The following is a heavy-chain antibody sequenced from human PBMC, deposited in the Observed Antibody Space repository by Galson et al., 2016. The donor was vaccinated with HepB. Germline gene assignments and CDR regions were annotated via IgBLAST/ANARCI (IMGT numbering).Heavy chain of an antibody. CDR1: GFTFSSYS. V-gene: IGHV3-21*01. Sequence: SLRLSCAASGFTFSSYSMNWVRQAPGKGLEWVSSISSSSSYIYYADSVKGRFTISRDNAKNSLYLQMNSLRAEDTAVYYCARVGAVRFLEYGMDVWGQGTTVTVSS. CDR3: ARVGAVRFLEYGMDV. CDR2: ISSSSSYI. D-gene: IGHD3-3*01. J-gene: IGHJ6*02.